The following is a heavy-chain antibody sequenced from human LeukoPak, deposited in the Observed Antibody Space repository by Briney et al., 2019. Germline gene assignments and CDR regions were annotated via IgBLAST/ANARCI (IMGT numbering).Heavy chain of an antibody. CDR3: AKGIPHYDFWSGSFDY. V-gene: IGHV3-23*01. Sequence: GGSLRLSCAASGFTFDDYAMSWVRQAPGKGLEWVSAISGSGGSTYYADSVKGRFTISRDNSKNTLYLQMNSLRAEDTAVYYCAKGIPHYDFWSGSFDYWGQGTLVTVSS. CDR2: ISGSGGST. J-gene: IGHJ4*02. CDR1: GFTFDDYA. D-gene: IGHD3-3*01.